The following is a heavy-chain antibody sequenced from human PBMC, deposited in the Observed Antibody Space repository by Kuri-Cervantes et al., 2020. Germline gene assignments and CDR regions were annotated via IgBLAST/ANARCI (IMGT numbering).Heavy chain of an antibody. D-gene: IGHD2-15*01. Sequence: GGSLRLSCAASGFTFSSYDMHWVRQATGKGLEWVSAIGTAGDTYYPGSVKGRFTISRENAKNSLYLQMNSLRAEDTAVYYCARDLIVDWFDPWGQGTLVTVSS. J-gene: IGHJ5*02. CDR3: ARDLIVDWFDP. CDR2: IGTAGDT. CDR1: GFTFSSYD. V-gene: IGHV3-13*01.